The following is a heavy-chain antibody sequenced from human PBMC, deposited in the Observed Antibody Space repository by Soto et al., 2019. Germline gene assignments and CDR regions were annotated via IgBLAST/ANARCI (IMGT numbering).Heavy chain of an antibody. Sequence: EVQLVESGGGMVQPGGTLRLSCVASGISVKSNYMNWVRQAPGKGLVWVSIMYSGGSTYYADSVKGRFTISRHNSNDTLYLHMNSPRIEDTATYYCARGACGQPDSWGQGTLVIVSS. J-gene: IGHJ4*02. CDR2: MYSGGST. D-gene: IGHD3-3*01. CDR1: GISVKSNY. CDR3: ARGACGQPDS. V-gene: IGHV3-53*04.